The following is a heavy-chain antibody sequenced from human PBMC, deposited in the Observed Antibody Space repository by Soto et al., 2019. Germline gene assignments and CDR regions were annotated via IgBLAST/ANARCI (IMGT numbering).Heavy chain of an antibody. Sequence: EVQLVESGGGLVQPGGSLRLSCAASGFTFSSYSMNWVRQAPGKGLEWVSYISSSSSTIYYADSVKGRFTISRDNAKNSLYLQMNSLGDEDTAVYYCAGRAQLYDYWGQGTLVTVSS. D-gene: IGHD2-2*01. V-gene: IGHV3-48*02. CDR3: AGRAQLYDY. CDR2: ISSSSSTI. CDR1: GFTFSSYS. J-gene: IGHJ4*02.